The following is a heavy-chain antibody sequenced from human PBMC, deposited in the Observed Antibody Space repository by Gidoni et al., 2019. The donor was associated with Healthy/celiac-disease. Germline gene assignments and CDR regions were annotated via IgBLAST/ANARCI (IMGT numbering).Heavy chain of an antibody. V-gene: IGHV4-34*01. CDR2: INHSGST. CDR1: GGSFSGYY. Sequence: VQLQQWGAGLLKPSETLSLTCAVYGGSFSGYYWSWIRQPPGKGLEWIGEINHSGSTNYNPSLKSRVTISVDTSKNQFSLKLSSVTAADTAVYYCARGKSYGDYALGYWGQGTLVTVSS. CDR3: ARGKSYGDYALGY. J-gene: IGHJ4*02. D-gene: IGHD4-17*01.